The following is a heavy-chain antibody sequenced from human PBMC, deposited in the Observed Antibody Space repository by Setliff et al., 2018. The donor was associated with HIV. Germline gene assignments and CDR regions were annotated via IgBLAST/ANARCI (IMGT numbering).Heavy chain of an antibody. V-gene: IGHV4-38-2*01. CDR2: IYYTGIP. CDR3: ARVARVHPFDP. J-gene: IGHJ5*02. Sequence: SETLSLTCAVSGYSISSGYYWGWIRQTPGKGLEWIGLIYYTGIPTYNTSLKSRVTMSVDRSKNQFSLRLTSVTAADTAMYYCARVARVHPFDPWGQGTLVTVSS. CDR1: GYSISSGYY.